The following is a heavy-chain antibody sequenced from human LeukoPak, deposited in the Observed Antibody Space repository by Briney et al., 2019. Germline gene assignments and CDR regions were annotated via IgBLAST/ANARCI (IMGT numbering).Heavy chain of an antibody. Sequence: PGGSLRLSCGASGIIFSNYGLHWVRQAPGRGLEWVANIKQDGSEKYYVDSVKGRFTISRDNAKNSLYLQMNSLRAEDTAVYYCARDRGEQQPGPDAFDIWGQGTMVTVSS. V-gene: IGHV3-7*01. D-gene: IGHD6-13*01. J-gene: IGHJ3*02. CDR3: ARDRGEQQPGPDAFDI. CDR1: GIIFSNYG. CDR2: IKQDGSEK.